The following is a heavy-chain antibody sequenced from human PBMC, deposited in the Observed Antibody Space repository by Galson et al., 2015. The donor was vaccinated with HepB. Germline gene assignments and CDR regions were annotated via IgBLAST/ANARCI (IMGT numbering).Heavy chain of an antibody. CDR2: ISYDGTYK. J-gene: IGHJ4*02. Sequence: SLRLSCAGSGFMFSNYDLHWVRQAPGKGLEWVAVISYDGTYKNYGDSVKGRFTISRDNSKNTVYLQLSSLGPEDTALYHCVRRSTSSPMLLDYWGQGALVTVSS. D-gene: IGHD6-13*01. V-gene: IGHV3-30-3*01. CDR3: VRRSTSSPMLLDY. CDR1: GFMFSNYD.